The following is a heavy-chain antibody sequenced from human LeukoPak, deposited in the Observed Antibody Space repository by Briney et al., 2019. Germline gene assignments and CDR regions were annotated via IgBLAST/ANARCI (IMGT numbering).Heavy chain of an antibody. CDR2: IYYSGST. CDR1: GGSISSYY. D-gene: IGHD1-26*01. J-gene: IGHJ5*02. Sequence: KPLETLSLTCTVSGGSISSYYWSWIRQPPGKGLEWIGYIYYSGSTNYNPSLKSRVTISVDTSKNQFSLKLSSVTAADTAVYYCARGSYSGSYYRFDPWGQGTLVTVSS. V-gene: IGHV4-59*01. CDR3: ARGSYSGSYYRFDP.